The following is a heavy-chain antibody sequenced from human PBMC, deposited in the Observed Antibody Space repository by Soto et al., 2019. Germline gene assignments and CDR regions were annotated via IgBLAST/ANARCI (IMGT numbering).Heavy chain of an antibody. CDR1: GFTFSSYA. CDR3: AKDTSSEGWFDP. D-gene: IGHD6-6*01. CDR2: ISGSGGST. V-gene: IGHV3-23*01. Sequence: RLSFAASGFTFSSYAMSWVRQAPGKGLEWVSAISGSGGSTYYADSVKGRFTISRDNSKNTLYLQMNSLRAEDTAVYYCAKDTSSEGWFDPWGQGTLVTVSS. J-gene: IGHJ5*02.